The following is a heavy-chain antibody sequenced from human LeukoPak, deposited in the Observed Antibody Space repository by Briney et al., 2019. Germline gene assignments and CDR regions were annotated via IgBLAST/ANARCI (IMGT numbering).Heavy chain of an antibody. CDR1: GGSITSSSYL. Sequence: MPSETLSFTCTVSGGSITSSSYLWGWIRQPPGKGLESIGTIYYSGSTYYNPSLKSRVTISVDTSKNQFSLKLSSVTAADTAVYYCARASGYDYGDFDCWGQGTRVTVSS. V-gene: IGHV4-39*07. CDR3: ARASGYDYGDFDC. CDR2: IYYSGST. D-gene: IGHD3-22*01. J-gene: IGHJ4*02.